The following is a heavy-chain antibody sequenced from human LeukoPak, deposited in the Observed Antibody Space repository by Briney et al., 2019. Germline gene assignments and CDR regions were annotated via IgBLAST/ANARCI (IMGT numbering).Heavy chain of an antibody. CDR1: GGPITTYY. CDR2: ISGSGVI. J-gene: IGHJ6*03. V-gene: IGHV4-4*07. D-gene: IGHD6-19*01. Sequence: PSETLSLTCTVSGGPITTYYLSWIRQSAGMGLEWIGRISGSGVIAYNPSLKSRVILSLDTSNNHFSLKLISVTAADTAVYYCARAQIAVAVDYYYYMDVWGKGTTVTVSS. CDR3: ARAQIAVAVDYYYYMDV.